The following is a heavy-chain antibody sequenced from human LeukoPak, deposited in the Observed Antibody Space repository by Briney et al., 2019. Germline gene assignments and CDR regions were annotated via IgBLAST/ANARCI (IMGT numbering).Heavy chain of an antibody. CDR2: ISGTGDRT. D-gene: IGHD1-7*01. CDR3: ARDRSDWNYDAFDI. V-gene: IGHV3-23*01. CDR1: GFTFSSSG. Sequence: GGTLKLSCAASGFTFSSSGMIWVRQAPGKGLEWVSAISGTGDRTYHADSVKGRFTISRDNSKNTLYLQMNSLRAEDTAVYYCARDRSDWNYDAFDIWGQGTMVTVSS. J-gene: IGHJ3*02.